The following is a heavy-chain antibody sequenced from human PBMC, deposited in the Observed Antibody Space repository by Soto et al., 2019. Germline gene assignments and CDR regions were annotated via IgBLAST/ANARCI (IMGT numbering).Heavy chain of an antibody. CDR2: ISHDESKR. CDR1: GFTFSNFA. Sequence: GGSLRLSCAAFGFTFSNFAIHWVRQAPGKGLEWVAVISHDESKRYYPDSVKGRFTISRDSSKNTVYMEMNSLRPEDTAVYYCVREAYDYWGQGTLVTVSS. V-gene: IGHV3-30-3*01. CDR3: VREAYDY. J-gene: IGHJ4*02.